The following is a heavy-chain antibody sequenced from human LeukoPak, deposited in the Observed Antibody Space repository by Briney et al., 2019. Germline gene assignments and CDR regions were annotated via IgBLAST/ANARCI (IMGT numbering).Heavy chain of an antibody. CDR3: ARTPKLYGSGSYYYMDV. CDR2: IYTSGST. V-gene: IGHV4-4*07. J-gene: IGHJ6*03. CDR1: GGSISSYY. D-gene: IGHD3-10*01. Sequence: PSETLSLTCTVSGGSISSYYWSWIRQPAGKGLEWIGRIYTSGSTNYNPSLKSRVTMSVDTSKNQFSLKLSSVTAADTAVYYCARTPKLYGSGSYYYMDVWGKGTTVTVSS.